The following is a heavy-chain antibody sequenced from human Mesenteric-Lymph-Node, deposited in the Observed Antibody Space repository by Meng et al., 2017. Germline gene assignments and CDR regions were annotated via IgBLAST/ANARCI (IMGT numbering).Heavy chain of an antibody. CDR2: ISAYNGNT. D-gene: IGHD5-12*01. CDR1: GYTFTSYG. V-gene: IGHV1-18*01. J-gene: IGHJ6*02. CDR3: ARDVGRDVATPEYYYYGMDV. Sequence: ASAKVSCKASGYTFTSYGVSWVRQAPGQGREWRGWISAYNGNTNNAQKLQGRVTMTTDTPTSTTYMEMRSLRSDDTAVYYCARDVGRDVATPEYYYYGMDVWGQGTTVTVSS.